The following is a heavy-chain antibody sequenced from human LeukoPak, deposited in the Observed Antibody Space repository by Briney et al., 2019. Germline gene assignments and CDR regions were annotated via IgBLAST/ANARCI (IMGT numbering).Heavy chain of an antibody. CDR3: ARDSGSYWFDY. Sequence: GGSLRLSCAASGFTFSSYSTNWVRQAPGKGLEWVSSISSSSSYIYYADSVKGRFTISRDNAKNSLYLQMNSLRAEDTAVYYCARDSGSYWFDYWGQGTLVTVSS. CDR2: ISSSSSYI. V-gene: IGHV3-21*01. CDR1: GFTFSSYS. J-gene: IGHJ4*02. D-gene: IGHD1-26*01.